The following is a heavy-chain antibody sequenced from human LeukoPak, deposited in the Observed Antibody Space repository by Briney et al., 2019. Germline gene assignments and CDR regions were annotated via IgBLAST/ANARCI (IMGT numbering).Heavy chain of an antibody. CDR2: ISGSGDST. D-gene: IGHD2-2*01. J-gene: IGHJ6*02. CDR1: GFTFSSNS. Sequence: GGSLRLSCAASGFTFSSNSMTWVRQTPGKGLEWVSGISGSGDSTFYADSVKGQFTFSRDNSRNTLYMRMNSLRAEDTAFYYCAGEGEPVVPAAAYYYYYDMDVWGQGTTVTVSS. CDR3: AGEGEPVVPAAAYYYYYDMDV. V-gene: IGHV3-23*01.